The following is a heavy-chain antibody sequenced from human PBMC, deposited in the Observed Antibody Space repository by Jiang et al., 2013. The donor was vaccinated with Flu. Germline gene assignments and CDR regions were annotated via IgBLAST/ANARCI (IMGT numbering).Heavy chain of an antibody. Sequence: GPGLVKPSETLSLTCTVSGGSISSYYWSWIRQPPGKGLEWIGYIYYSGSTNYNPSLKSRVTISVDTSKNQFSLKLSSVTAADTAVYYCARAPSYYDFWSGYYPVGAFDIWGQGTMVTVSS. V-gene: IGHV4-59*01. CDR3: ARAPSYYDFWSGYYPVGAFDI. J-gene: IGHJ3*02. CDR1: GGSISSYY. D-gene: IGHD3-3*01. CDR2: IYYSGST.